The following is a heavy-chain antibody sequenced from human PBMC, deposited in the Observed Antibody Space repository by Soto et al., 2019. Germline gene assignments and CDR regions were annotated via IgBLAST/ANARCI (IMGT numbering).Heavy chain of an antibody. J-gene: IGHJ4*02. CDR3: AKDAGNEESLFDY. CDR1: GFTFNDFG. V-gene: IGHV3-23*01. Sequence: GGSLRLSCEASGFTFNDFGMSWVRQTPGKGLEWVSTLNHDGRNTHYAASVEGRFTISRDNSKNTLYLQMGSLRAEDTAIYYCAKDAGNEESLFDYWGRGTLVTV. CDR2: LNHDGRNT.